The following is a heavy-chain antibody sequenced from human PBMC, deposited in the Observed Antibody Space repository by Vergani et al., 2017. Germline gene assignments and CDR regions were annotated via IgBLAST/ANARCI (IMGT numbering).Heavy chain of an antibody. V-gene: IGHV3-73*02. Sequence: EVQLVESGGGLVQPGGSLKLSCAASGFTFSGSAMHWVRQASGNGLEWGGRIRSKANSYATAYAASVKGRFTISRGDSKHTAYLQMNSLKTEDTAVYYCTIRHDSSSWQNIDDWGQGTLVTVSS. CDR3: TIRHDSSSWQNIDD. J-gene: IGHJ4*02. D-gene: IGHD6-13*01. CDR2: IRSKANSYAT. CDR1: GFTFSGSA.